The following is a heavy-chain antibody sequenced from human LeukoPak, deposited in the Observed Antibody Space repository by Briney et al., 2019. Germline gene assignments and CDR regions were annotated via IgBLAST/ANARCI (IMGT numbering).Heavy chain of an antibody. V-gene: IGHV4-4*02. D-gene: IGHD3-22*01. J-gene: IGHJ3*02. CDR2: IYQSGSA. CDR1: GGSISSSNW. CDR3: ARNSYYDNSGEGAFDI. Sequence: SGTLSLTCAVSGGSISSSNWWSWVRQPPGRGLEWIGYIYQSGSASYNPSLQSRVTISIDKSKNQLSLNLNSVTAADTAVYYCARNSYYDNSGEGAFDIWGQGTMVTVSS.